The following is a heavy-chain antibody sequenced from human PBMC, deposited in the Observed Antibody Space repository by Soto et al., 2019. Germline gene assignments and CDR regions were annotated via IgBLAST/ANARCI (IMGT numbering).Heavy chain of an antibody. CDR3: AVDTTIEGPNWLDP. CDR2: VYHTGNA. Sequence: SETLSLTCTVSGGSISRVAYYWSWIRQLPGKGLEWIGYVYHTGNADHNPSLKSRISMSVDTSKNQFSMDLKDVTAADTAVYYCAVDTTIEGPNWLDPWGQGTLVTVSS. V-gene: IGHV4-30-4*08. J-gene: IGHJ5*02. D-gene: IGHD5-18*01. CDR1: GGSISRVAYY.